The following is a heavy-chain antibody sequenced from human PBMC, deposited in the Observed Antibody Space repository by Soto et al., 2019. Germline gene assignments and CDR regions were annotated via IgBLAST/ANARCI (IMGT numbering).Heavy chain of an antibody. V-gene: IGHV3-23*01. CDR2: ISGSGGST. Sequence: GGSLRLSCAASGFTFSSYAMSWVRQAPGKGLEWVSAISGSGGSTYYADSVKGRFTISRDNSKNTLYLQMNSLRAEDTAVYYCAKDLYSSSWPYYFDYWGQGTLVTVSS. CDR3: AKDLYSSSWPYYFDY. J-gene: IGHJ4*02. D-gene: IGHD6-13*01. CDR1: GFTFSSYA.